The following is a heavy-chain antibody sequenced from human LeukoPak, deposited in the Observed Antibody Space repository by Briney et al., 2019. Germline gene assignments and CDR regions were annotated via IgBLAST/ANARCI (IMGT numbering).Heavy chain of an antibody. D-gene: IGHD6-6*01. Sequence: SETLSLTCTVSGGSINNYYWSWIRQPAGKALEWIGHIYSDGRTNYNPSLQSRVTMSVDMSSSHLSLVLTSVTAADTAVYYCARDRLGSSSPTYFYYYMDVWGRGTTVIVSS. CDR2: IYSDGRT. CDR1: GGSINNYY. J-gene: IGHJ6*03. CDR3: ARDRLGSSSPTYFYYYMDV. V-gene: IGHV4-4*07.